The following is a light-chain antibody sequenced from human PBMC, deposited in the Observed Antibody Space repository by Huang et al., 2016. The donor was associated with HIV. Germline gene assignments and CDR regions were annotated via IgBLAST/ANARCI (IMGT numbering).Light chain of an antibody. CDR3: QQYNNWPLT. J-gene: IGKJ2*01. V-gene: IGKV3-15*01. CDR1: QSVSRA. CDR2: GAS. Sequence: EIVMTQSPATLSVSPGERANLSCRASQSVSRALAWYQQKPGQTPRLLIYGASTRATGIPARFSGSGSGTEFTLTNSSLQSEDFAVYYCQQYNNWPLTFGQGSKLEIK.